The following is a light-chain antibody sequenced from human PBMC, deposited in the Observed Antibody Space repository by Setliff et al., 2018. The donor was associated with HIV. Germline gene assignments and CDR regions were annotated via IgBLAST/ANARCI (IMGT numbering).Light chain of an antibody. V-gene: IGLV2-14*03. CDR3: NSFTGTGTYV. Sequence: QSVLTQPASVSGSPGQSITISCTGTSSDVGGYKYVSWYQQHPGRAPKLIIYDVNTRPSGISRRFSGSKSGSTASLTISGLQAEDEADYYCNSFTGTGTYVFATGTKVTVL. J-gene: IGLJ1*01. CDR1: SSDVGGYKY. CDR2: DVN.